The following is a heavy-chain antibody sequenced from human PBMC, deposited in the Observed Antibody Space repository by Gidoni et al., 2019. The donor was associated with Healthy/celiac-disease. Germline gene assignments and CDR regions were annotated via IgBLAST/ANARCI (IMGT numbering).Heavy chain of an antibody. J-gene: IGHJ6*02. Sequence: QVQLVESGGGVVQPGRSLRLSCAASGFTFRSYAMHWVRQAPGKGLEWVAVISYDGSNKYYADSVKGRFTISRDNSKNTLYLQMNSLRAEDTAVYYCARDLQDTAMVGPYYYYGMDVWGQGTTVTVSS. CDR2: ISYDGSNK. CDR1: GFTFRSYA. CDR3: ARDLQDTAMVGPYYYYGMDV. D-gene: IGHD5-18*01. V-gene: IGHV3-30-3*01.